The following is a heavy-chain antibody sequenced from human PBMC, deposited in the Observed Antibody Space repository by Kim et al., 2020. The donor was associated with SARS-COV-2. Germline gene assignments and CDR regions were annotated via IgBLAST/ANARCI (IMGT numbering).Heavy chain of an antibody. CDR1: GFSFRSYA. J-gene: IGHJ4*02. CDR2: ISGSGSFT. D-gene: IGHD1-1*01. Sequence: GESLKISCAASGFSFRSYAMRWVRQAPGKGLEWVSAISGSGSFTYDADSVKGRFTISRDKSRNTLYLQMNNLRAEDTAVYYCAKGTGTTREYYFDYWGQGTLVTVSS. V-gene: IGHV3-23*01. CDR3: AKGTGTTREYYFDY.